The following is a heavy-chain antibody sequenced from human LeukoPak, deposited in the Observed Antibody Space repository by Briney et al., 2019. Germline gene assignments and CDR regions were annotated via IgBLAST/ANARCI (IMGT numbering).Heavy chain of an antibody. CDR3: AGSDTAMVTGSFDY. D-gene: IGHD5-18*01. Sequence: SETLSLTCAVYGGSFSGYYWSWIRQPPGKGLEWIGEINHSGSTNYNPSLKSRVTISVDTSKNQFSLKLSSVTAADTAVYYCAGSDTAMVTGSFDYWGQGTLVTVSS. CDR2: INHSGST. V-gene: IGHV4-34*01. J-gene: IGHJ4*02. CDR1: GGSFSGYY.